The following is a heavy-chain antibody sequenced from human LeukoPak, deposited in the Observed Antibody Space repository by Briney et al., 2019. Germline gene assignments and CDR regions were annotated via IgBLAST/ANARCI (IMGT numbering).Heavy chain of an antibody. V-gene: IGHV3-48*01. D-gene: IGHD3-22*01. CDR3: ARDAYYYDSSGYSGDFDY. Sequence: GGSLRLSCAASGFTFSTYSMNWVRQAPGKGLEWVSYISSSSSTIYYADSVKGRFTISRDNAKNSLYLQMNSLRAEDTAVYYCARDAYYYDSSGYSGDFDYWGQGTLVTVS. CDR2: ISSSSSTI. CDR1: GFTFSTYS. J-gene: IGHJ4*02.